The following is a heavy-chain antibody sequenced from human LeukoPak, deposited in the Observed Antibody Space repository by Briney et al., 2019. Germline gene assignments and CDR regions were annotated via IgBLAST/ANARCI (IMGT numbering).Heavy chain of an antibody. CDR1: GYXFSRYY. Sequence: ASVKVSCKPSGYXFSRYYIHWVRQAPGQGLEWVGRIDPNGGSTIYARKVQGRVTMTSDTSTSTVYMEVSTLTSEVTAVYYCARGGPYHGFDYWGQGTLVTVSS. D-gene: IGHD2-15*01. CDR3: ARGGPYHGFDY. V-gene: IGHV1-46*01. J-gene: IGHJ4*02. CDR2: IDPNGGST.